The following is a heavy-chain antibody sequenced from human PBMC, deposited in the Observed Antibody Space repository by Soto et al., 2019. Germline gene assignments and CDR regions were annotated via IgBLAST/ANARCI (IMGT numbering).Heavy chain of an antibody. CDR3: PSGRLLSLYYFDY. Sequence: EVQLVESGGGLVQPGGSLRLSCAASGFTFSNYDMHWVRQVTGKGLEWVSTIGTAGDTYYPGSVKGRFTISRENAKNSLYLQMNSLRAEDTAVYYCPSGRLLSLYYFDYWGQGTLVTVSS. D-gene: IGHD2-2*01. CDR1: GFTFSNYD. V-gene: IGHV3-13*01. CDR2: IGTAGDT. J-gene: IGHJ4*02.